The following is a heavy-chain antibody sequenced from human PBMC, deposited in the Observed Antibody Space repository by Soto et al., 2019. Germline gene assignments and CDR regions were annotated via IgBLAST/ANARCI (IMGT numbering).Heavy chain of an antibody. CDR1: GFTFSSYA. CDR3: AGQYGDYEAPLLWAFDI. CDR2: ISSNGGST. Sequence: EVQLVESGGGLVQPGGSLRLSCAASGFTFSSYAMHWVRQAPGKGLDYVSAISSNGGSTYYANSVKGRFTISRDNSKNTLYLQMGSLRAEDMAVYYCAGQYGDYEAPLLWAFDIWGQGTMVTVSS. V-gene: IGHV3-64*01. D-gene: IGHD4-17*01. J-gene: IGHJ3*02.